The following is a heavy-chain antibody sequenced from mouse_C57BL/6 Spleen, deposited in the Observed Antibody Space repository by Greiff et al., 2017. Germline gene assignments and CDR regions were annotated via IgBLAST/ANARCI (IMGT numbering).Heavy chain of an antibody. CDR2: ISYDGSN. Sequence: EVKVEESGPGLVKPSQSLSLTCSVTGYSITSGYYWNWIRQFPGNNLEWMGYISYDGSNNYNPSLKNRISITRDTVKNQFFRKLNSVTTEDTATDDCARTYYSNSFAYWGQGTLVTVSA. D-gene: IGHD2-5*01. J-gene: IGHJ3*01. CDR3: ARTYYSNSFAY. V-gene: IGHV3-6*01. CDR1: GYSITSGYY.